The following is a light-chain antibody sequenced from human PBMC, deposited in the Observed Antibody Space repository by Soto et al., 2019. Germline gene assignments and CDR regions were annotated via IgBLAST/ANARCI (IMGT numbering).Light chain of an antibody. J-gene: IGKJ4*01. V-gene: IGKV2-28*01. CDR3: LQALQTPRT. Sequence: DIVMTQSPLSLPVTPGEPASISCRSSQSLLHSNGYNYLDWYLQKPGQSPQLLIYLGSNRASGVPDRFSGSGSGTDFTLKISRVEAEDVGVYYFLQALQTPRTLGGWTKV. CDR2: LGS. CDR1: QSLLHSNGYNY.